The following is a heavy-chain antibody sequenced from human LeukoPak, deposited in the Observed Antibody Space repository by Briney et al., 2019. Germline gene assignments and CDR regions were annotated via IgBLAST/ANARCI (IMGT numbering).Heavy chain of an antibody. CDR2: ITGGHYAT. D-gene: IGHD4-17*01. CDR1: GFTFDDHT. J-gene: IGHJ5*02. V-gene: IGHV3-23*01. CDR3: TKDPNGDYIGAFDP. Sequence: GGSLRLSCAASGFTFDDHTMHWVRQAPGKGLEWVSSITGGHYATYNTDSVKGRFTISRDNAKNTLYLQMNSLRADDTAIYYCTKDPNGDYIGAFDPWGQGTLVTVSS.